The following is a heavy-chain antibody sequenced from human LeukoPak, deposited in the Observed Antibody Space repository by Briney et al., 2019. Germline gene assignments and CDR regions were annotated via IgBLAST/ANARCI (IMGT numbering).Heavy chain of an antibody. D-gene: IGHD6-13*01. Sequence: PGGSLRLSCAAPGFSVSSNYMSWVRQAPGKGLEWVSVIYSGGSTYYADSVKGRFTISRHNSKNTLYLQMNSLRAEDTAVYYCARDGIATSDYWGQGTLVTVSS. CDR2: IYSGGST. V-gene: IGHV3-53*04. J-gene: IGHJ4*02. CDR1: GFSVSSNY. CDR3: ARDGIATSDY.